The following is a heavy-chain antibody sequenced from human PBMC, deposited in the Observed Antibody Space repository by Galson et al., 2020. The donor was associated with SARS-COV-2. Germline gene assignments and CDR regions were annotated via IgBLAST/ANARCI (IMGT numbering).Heavy chain of an antibody. CDR2: ISGRGGST. D-gene: IGHD4-4*01. Sequence: GESLKISCAASGFTFSSYAMSWVRKAQGKGLAWVSAISGRGGSTYYADSVKGRFTISRDNSKNTLYLQMNSLRAEDTAVYYCAKDGGSNYDWFDPWGQGTLVTVSS. V-gene: IGHV3-23*01. CDR3: AKDGGSNYDWFDP. CDR1: GFTFSSYA. J-gene: IGHJ5*02.